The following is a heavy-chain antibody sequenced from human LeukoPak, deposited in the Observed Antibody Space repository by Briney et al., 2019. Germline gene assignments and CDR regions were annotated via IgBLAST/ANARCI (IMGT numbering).Heavy chain of an antibody. CDR1: GGSISSSSYY. CDR3: ARAPTGTGGWNWFDP. Sequence: SETLFLTCTVSGGSISSSSYYWSWIRQPAGKGLELIGRIYPSGSTNYNPSLKSRVAMSVDTSKNQFSLKLSSVTAADTAVYYCARAPTGTGGWNWFDPWGQGTLVTVSS. V-gene: IGHV4-61*02. J-gene: IGHJ5*02. CDR2: IYPSGST. D-gene: IGHD1-1*01.